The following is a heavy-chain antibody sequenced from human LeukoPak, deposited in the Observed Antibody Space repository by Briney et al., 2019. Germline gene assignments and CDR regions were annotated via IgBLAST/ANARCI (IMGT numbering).Heavy chain of an antibody. D-gene: IGHD4-11*01. Sequence: GGSLRLSCAASGFTFSSYAMSWVRQAPGKGLEWVSAISGSGGSTYYADSVKGRFTISRDNSKNTLYLQMNSLRAEDTAVYYCARDAQRGFDYSNSLKFWGQGSLVTVSS. CDR1: GFTFSSYA. V-gene: IGHV3-23*01. J-gene: IGHJ4*02. CDR3: ARDAQRGFDYSNSLKF. CDR2: ISGSGGST.